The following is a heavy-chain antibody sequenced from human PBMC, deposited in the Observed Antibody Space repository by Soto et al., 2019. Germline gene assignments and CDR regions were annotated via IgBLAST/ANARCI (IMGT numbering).Heavy chain of an antibody. CDR2: ISAYNGNT. D-gene: IGHD6-13*01. CDR3: ARDLRSSSWYEVCYYYYMDV. V-gene: IGHV1-18*01. CDR1: GYTFTSYG. J-gene: IGHJ6*03. Sequence: QVPLVQSGAEVKKPGASVKVSCKASGYTFTSYGISWVRQAPGQGLEWMGWISAYNGNTNYAQKLQGRVTMTTDTSTSTAYMELRSLRSDETAVYYCARDLRSSSWYEVCYYYYMDVWGKGTTVTVSS.